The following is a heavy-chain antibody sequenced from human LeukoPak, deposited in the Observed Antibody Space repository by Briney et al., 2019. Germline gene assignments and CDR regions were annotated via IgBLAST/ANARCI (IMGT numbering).Heavy chain of an antibody. D-gene: IGHD5-12*01. CDR2: ISSSSSYI. CDR1: GFTFSSYS. CDR3: ARCVMGYTGYDFDY. Sequence: GGSLRLSCAASGFTFSSYSMNWVRQAPGKGLEWVSSISSSSSYIYYADSVKGRFTISRDNAKNSLYLQMNSLRAEDTAVYYCARCVMGYTGYDFDYWGQGTLVTVSS. J-gene: IGHJ4*02. V-gene: IGHV3-21*01.